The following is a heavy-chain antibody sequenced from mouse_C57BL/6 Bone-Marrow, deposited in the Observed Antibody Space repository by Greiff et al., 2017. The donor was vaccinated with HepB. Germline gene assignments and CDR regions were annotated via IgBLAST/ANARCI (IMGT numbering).Heavy chain of an antibody. D-gene: IGHD1-1*01. J-gene: IGHJ1*03. CDR2: IYPGDGDT. V-gene: IGHV1-82*01. Sequence: VQLQQSGPELVKPGASVKISCKASGYAFSSSWMNWVKQRPGKGLEWIGRIYPGDGDTNYNGKFKGKATLTADKSSSTAYMQLSSLTSEDSAVYFCARNYYVSSSLYFDVWGTGTTVTFSS. CDR3: ARNYYVSSSLYFDV. CDR1: GYAFSSSW.